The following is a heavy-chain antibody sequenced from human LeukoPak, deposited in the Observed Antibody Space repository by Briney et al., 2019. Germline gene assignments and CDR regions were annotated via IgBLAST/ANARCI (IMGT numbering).Heavy chain of an antibody. CDR3: ATGQDSSSLGDY. Sequence: ASVKVSCKASGYTFTSYGISWVRQAPGQGLEWMGWISAYNGNTNYAQKLQGRVTMTTDTSTSTAHMELRSLRSDGTAVYYCATGQDSSSLGDYWGQGTLVTVSS. D-gene: IGHD6-6*01. CDR1: GYTFTSYG. CDR2: ISAYNGNT. J-gene: IGHJ4*02. V-gene: IGHV1-18*01.